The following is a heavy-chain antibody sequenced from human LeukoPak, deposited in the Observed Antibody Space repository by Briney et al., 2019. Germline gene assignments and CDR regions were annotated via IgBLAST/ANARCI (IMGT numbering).Heavy chain of an antibody. J-gene: IGHJ6*03. CDR2: IYYSGST. CDR3: ARSSEGRYYYDSSGYSYYYYYMDV. V-gene: IGHV4-59*01. CDR1: GGSFSGYY. D-gene: IGHD3-22*01. Sequence: SETLSLTCAVYGGSFSGYYWGWIRQPPGKGLEWIGYIYYSGSTNYNPSLKSRVTISVDTSKNQFSLKLNSVTAADTAVYYCARSSEGRYYYDSSGYSYYYYYMDVWGKGTTVTISS.